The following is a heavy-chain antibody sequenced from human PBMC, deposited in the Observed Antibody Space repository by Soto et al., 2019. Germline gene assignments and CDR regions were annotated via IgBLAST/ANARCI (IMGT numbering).Heavy chain of an antibody. D-gene: IGHD3-22*01. J-gene: IGHJ4*02. V-gene: IGHV3-30-3*01. CDR1: GFTFSSYA. Sequence: QVQLVESGGGVVQPGRSLRLSCAASGFTFSSYAMHWVRQAPGKGLEWVAVISYDGSNKYYADSVKGRFTISRDNSKNTLYQQMNSLRAEDTAVYYCARDRGCYYYPRDFDYWGQGTLVTVSS. CDR3: ARDRGCYYYPRDFDY. CDR2: ISYDGSNK.